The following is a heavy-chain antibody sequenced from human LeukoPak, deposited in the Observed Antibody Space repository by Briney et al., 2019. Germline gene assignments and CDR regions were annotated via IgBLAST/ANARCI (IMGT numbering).Heavy chain of an antibody. Sequence: GGSLRLSCAASGFTVSSNYMSWVRQAPGKGLEWVSVIYSGGSTYYADSVKGRFTISRDNSKNTLYLQMNSLRAEDTAVYYRARGRTRYYFDYWGQGTLVTVSS. CDR3: ARGRTRYYFDY. J-gene: IGHJ4*02. CDR1: GFTVSSNY. CDR2: IYSGGST. D-gene: IGHD3-10*01. V-gene: IGHV3-66*01.